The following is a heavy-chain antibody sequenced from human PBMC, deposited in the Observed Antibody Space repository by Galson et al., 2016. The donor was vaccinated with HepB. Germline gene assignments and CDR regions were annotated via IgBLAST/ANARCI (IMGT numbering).Heavy chain of an antibody. J-gene: IGHJ4*02. V-gene: IGHV4-38-2*01. Sequence: SETLSLTCAVSGYSISSGYYWGWIRQPPGKGLEWIGSIYHSGSTYYNPSLKSRVTISVATSKNQFSLKLSSVTAADTAVYYGARGIAAAGTGLDYWGQGTLVTVSS. CDR2: IYHSGST. D-gene: IGHD6-13*01. CDR1: GYSISSGYY. CDR3: ARGIAAAGTGLDY.